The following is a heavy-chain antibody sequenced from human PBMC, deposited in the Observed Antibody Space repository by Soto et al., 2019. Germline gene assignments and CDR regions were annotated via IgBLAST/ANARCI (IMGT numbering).Heavy chain of an antibody. Sequence: EVQLVESGGSVIRHGGSLRLSCAASGFAFQNHGMAWVRQVPGKGLEWVAGISGSGVNAGYADSVKGRFTISRDNGDNSLYLEINNLGVEDTALYHCARKPHWQYWYFDLWGRSTLVTVSS. V-gene: IGHV3-20*01. D-gene: IGHD1-1*01. CDR1: GFAFQNHG. J-gene: IGHJ2*01. CDR3: ARKPHWQYWYFDL. CDR2: ISGSGVNA.